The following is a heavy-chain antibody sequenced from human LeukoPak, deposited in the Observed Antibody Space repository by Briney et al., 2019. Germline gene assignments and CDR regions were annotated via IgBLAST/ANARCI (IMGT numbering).Heavy chain of an antibody. V-gene: IGHV2-5*02. J-gene: IGHJ4*02. D-gene: IGHD6-13*01. CDR1: GFSLSTSGVG. CDR2: IYWDDDK. CDR3: AQHYLAAAGTMFDY. Sequence: ESGPTLVNPTQTLTLTCTFSGFSLSTSGVGVGWIRQPPGKALEWLALIYWDDDKRYSSSLKSRLTITKDTSKNQVVLTMTNMDPVDTATYYCAQHYLAAAGTMFDYWGQGTLVTVSS.